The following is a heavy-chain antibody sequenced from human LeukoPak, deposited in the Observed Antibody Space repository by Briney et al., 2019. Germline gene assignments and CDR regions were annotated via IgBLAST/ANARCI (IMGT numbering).Heavy chain of an antibody. CDR1: GFTFSSYW. V-gene: IGHV3-7*01. D-gene: IGHD2-15*01. CDR3: AREGCSGGSCYHNWFDH. CDR2: INQDGSGK. Sequence: GGSLRLSCAASGFTFSSYWMSWVRQAPGKGLEWVANINQDGSGKYYVDSVKGRFTISRDNAKNSLYLQMNSLRAEDTAVYYCAREGCSGGSCYHNWFDHWGQGTLVTVSS. J-gene: IGHJ5*02.